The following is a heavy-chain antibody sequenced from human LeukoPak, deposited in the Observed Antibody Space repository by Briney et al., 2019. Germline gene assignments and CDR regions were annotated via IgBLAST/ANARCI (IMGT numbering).Heavy chain of an antibody. Sequence: GSLILSCEASGFLFTRYWMSWVRQAPGKGPEWVAHIKENGNEQYYADSVKGRFTICRDNVKQSLCLQMNNLRVEDTAVYYCARGPGDYDASDIWGQGTVVTVSS. CDR2: IKENGNEQ. CDR3: ARGPGDYDASDI. D-gene: IGHD4-11*01. CDR1: GFLFTRYW. J-gene: IGHJ3*02. V-gene: IGHV3-7*01.